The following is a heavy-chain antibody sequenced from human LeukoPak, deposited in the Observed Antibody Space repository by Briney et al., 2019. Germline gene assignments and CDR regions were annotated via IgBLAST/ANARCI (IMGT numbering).Heavy chain of an antibody. CDR2: IYTSGST. CDR1: GGSISSGSYY. Sequence: SETLSLTCTVSGGSISSGSYYWSWIRQPAGKGLEWIGRIYTSGSTNYNPSLKSRVTISVDTSKNQFSLKLSSVTAADTAVYYCARDGKQAAAGYYYMDVWGKGTTVTISS. CDR3: ARDGKQAAAGYYYMDV. V-gene: IGHV4-61*02. D-gene: IGHD6-13*01. J-gene: IGHJ6*03.